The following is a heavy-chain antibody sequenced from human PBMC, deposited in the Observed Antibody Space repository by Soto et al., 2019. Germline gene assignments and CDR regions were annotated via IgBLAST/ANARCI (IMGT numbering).Heavy chain of an antibody. J-gene: IGHJ5*02. Sequence: QVQLVQSGTEVKKPWASVKVSCKASGYTFSSYGITWVRQAPGQGLEWMGWISSYNGNTKYAQKFQGRVTMTTDTSTSTAYMELRSLRSDDTAVYYCGRDHRGGNSGGRFDPWGQGTLVTVSS. CDR1: GYTFSSYG. D-gene: IGHD2-21*02. CDR3: GRDHRGGNSGGRFDP. V-gene: IGHV1-18*01. CDR2: ISSYNGNT.